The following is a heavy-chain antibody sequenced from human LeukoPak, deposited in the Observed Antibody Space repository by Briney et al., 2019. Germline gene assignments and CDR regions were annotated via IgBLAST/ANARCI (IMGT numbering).Heavy chain of an antibody. CDR1: VGTFSCYA. D-gene: IGHD4-11*01. CDR3: ARVLPATASLYYCYYYGMDV. V-gene: IGHV1-69*06. CDR2: IISIFGTA. Sequence: GSSVQVTCQATVGTFSCYAISWVRQAPCQGLDWMGWIISIFGTANYAQNFQGRVTITADKSTSTAYMELSSLRSEDTAVYYCARVLPATASLYYCYYYGMDVWGKGTTVTVSS. J-gene: IGHJ6*04.